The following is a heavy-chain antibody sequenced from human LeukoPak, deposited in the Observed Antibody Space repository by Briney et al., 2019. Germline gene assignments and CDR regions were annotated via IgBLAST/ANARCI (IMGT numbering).Heavy chain of an antibody. CDR1: GGSISSGGYY. V-gene: IGHV4-30-2*01. J-gene: IGHJ4*02. Sequence: PSETLSLTCTVSGGSISSGGYYWSWIRRPPGKGLEWIGYIYHSGSTYYNPSLKSRVTISVDRSKNQFSLKLSSVTAADTAVYYCARDGYSSSSEDWGQGTLVTVSS. D-gene: IGHD6-6*01. CDR2: IYHSGST. CDR3: ARDGYSSSSED.